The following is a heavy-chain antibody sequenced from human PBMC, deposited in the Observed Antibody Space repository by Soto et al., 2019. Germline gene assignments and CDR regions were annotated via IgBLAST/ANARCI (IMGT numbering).Heavy chain of an antibody. CDR2: IRQDGGAQ. J-gene: IGHJ4*02. Sequence: EVQLVESGGGLAQPGGSLRLSCVASGFTFTTYWMSWVRQAPGKGLEWVANIRQDGGAQYYVDSVKGRFSISRDNAKNSVYLQMDSLRAEDTAVYYCVRGGHGSGSYLGSYWGQGILVTVSS. CDR3: VRGGHGSGSYLGSY. V-gene: IGHV3-7*03. CDR1: GFTFTTYW. D-gene: IGHD3-10*01.